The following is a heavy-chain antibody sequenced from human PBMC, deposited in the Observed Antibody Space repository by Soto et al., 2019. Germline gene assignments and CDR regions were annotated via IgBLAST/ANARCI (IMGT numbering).Heavy chain of an antibody. V-gene: IGHV1-2*02. CDR2: INPNSGGT. D-gene: IGHD6-13*01. Sequence: ASVKVSCKASGYSLSGYYLHWVRQAPGQGPEWMGGINPNSGGTKYVQKFQGRVTMTRDTSISTVYLELSRLRSDDTAVYYCARGWGIAAPGPNWFDPWGQGTLVTVSS. CDR1: GYSLSGYY. J-gene: IGHJ5*02. CDR3: ARGWGIAAPGPNWFDP.